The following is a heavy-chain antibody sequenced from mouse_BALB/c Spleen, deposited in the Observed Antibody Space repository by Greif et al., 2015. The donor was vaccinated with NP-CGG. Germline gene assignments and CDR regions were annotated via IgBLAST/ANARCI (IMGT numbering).Heavy chain of an antibody. CDR1: GYSITSDYA. CDR3: ARGQYAFAY. J-gene: IGHJ3*01. CDR2: ISYSGST. Sequence: VQLQQSGPGLVKPSQSLSLTCTVTGYSITSDYAWNWIRQFPGNKLEWMGYISYSGSTSYNPSLKSRISITRDTSKNQFFLQLNSVTTEDTATYYCARGQYAFAYWGQGTLVTVSA. V-gene: IGHV3-2*02. D-gene: IGHD2-14*01.